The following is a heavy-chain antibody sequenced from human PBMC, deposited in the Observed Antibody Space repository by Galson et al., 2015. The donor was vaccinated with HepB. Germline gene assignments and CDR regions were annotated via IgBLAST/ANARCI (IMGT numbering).Heavy chain of an antibody. CDR3: ARDFWSGYYALTDAFDI. V-gene: IGHV3-30-3*01. D-gene: IGHD3-3*01. J-gene: IGHJ3*02. Sequence: SLRLSCAASGFTFSSYAMHWVRQAPGKGLEWVAVISYDGSNKYYADSVKGRFTISRDNSKNTLYLQMNSLRAEDTAVYYCARDFWSGYYALTDAFDIWGQGTMVTVSS. CDR1: GFTFSSYA. CDR2: ISYDGSNK.